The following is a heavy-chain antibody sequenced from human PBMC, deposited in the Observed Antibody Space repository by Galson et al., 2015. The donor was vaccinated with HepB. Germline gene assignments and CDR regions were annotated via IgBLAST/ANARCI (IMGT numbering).Heavy chain of an antibody. J-gene: IGHJ5*02. Sequence: SLRLSCAASGFALSSSWMSWVRQAPGKGLVCVSHINPDESKNYADSVKGRFTISRDNAKNTLYPQMNSLRVEDTALYYCAGGSYWESWGQGTLVTVSS. CDR1: GFALSSSW. V-gene: IGHV3-74*01. CDR3: AGGSYWES. D-gene: IGHD1-26*01. CDR2: INPDESK.